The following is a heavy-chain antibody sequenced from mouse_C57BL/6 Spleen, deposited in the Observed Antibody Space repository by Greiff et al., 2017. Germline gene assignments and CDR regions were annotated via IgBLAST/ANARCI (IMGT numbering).Heavy chain of an antibody. J-gene: IGHJ1*03. CDR2: IDPSDSYT. Sequence: QVQLQQPGAELVMPGASVKLSCKASGYTFTSYWMHWVKQRPGQGLEWIGEIDPSDSYTNYNQKFKGKATLTVDKSSSTAYMQLRSLTSEDAAVYYCSRCEEERHWYFDVWGTGTTVTVSS. CDR1: GYTFTSYW. CDR3: SRCEEERHWYFDV. V-gene: IGHV1-69*01.